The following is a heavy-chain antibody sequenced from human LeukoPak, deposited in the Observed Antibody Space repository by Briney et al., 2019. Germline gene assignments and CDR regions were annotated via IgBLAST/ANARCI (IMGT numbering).Heavy chain of an antibody. D-gene: IGHD6-19*01. CDR2: ISGRGGGT. V-gene: IGHV3-23*01. J-gene: IGHJ4*02. CDR3: AKQDIRSSAWYD. Sequence: PGGSLRLSCAASGFTFSSYAMSWVRQAPGKGLEWVSAISGRGGGTYYADSVKGRFTISRDNSKNTLSLQMNSLRAEDTAVYYCAKQDIRSSAWYDWGQGTLVTVSS. CDR1: GFTFSSYA.